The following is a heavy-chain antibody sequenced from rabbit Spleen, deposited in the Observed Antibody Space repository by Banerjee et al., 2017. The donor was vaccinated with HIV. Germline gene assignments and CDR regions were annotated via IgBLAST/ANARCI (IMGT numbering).Heavy chain of an antibody. J-gene: IGHJ6*01. CDR3: ARDSSSFSSYGMDL. CDR2: IDSGSSVFT. D-gene: IGHD1-1*01. CDR1: GVSFSISSY. Sequence: QSLEESGGDLVKPGASLTLTCTASGVSFSISSYMCWVRQAPGKGLEWIACIDSGSSVFTYYATWAKGRFTCSKTSSTTVTLQITRLTASDTATYFCARDSSSFSSYGMDLWGQVTLITVS. V-gene: IGHV1S40*01.